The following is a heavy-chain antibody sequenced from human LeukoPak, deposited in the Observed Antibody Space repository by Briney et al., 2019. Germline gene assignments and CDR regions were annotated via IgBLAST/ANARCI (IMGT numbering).Heavy chain of an antibody. V-gene: IGHV3-30*18. D-gene: IGHD3-10*01. CDR2: ISYDGSNK. Sequence: GRSLRLSCAASGFTFSSYGMHWVRQAPGKGLEWVAVISYDGSNKYYADSVKGRFTISRDNSKNTLYLQMNSLRAEDTAVYYCAKDVRFGELLPDYWGQGTLVTVSS. J-gene: IGHJ4*02. CDR1: GFTFSSYG. CDR3: AKDVRFGELLPDY.